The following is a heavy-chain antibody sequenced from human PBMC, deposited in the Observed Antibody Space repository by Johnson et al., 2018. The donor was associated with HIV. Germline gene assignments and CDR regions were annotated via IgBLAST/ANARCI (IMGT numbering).Heavy chain of an antibody. J-gene: IGHJ3*02. CDR2: IKSKTDGGTT. CDR1: GFTLDDYT. Sequence: MLLVESGGVVVQPGGSLRLSCAASGFTLDDYTMHWVRQAPGKGLEWVGRIKSKTDGGTTDYAAPVKGRFTISRDDSKNTLYLQMNSLKTEDTALYYCAREGGATIFGVTDAFDIWGQGTMVSVS. CDR3: AREGGATIFGVTDAFDI. V-gene: IGHV3-15*01. D-gene: IGHD3-3*01.